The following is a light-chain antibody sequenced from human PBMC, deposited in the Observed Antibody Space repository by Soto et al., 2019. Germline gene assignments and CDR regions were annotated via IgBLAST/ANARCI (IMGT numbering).Light chain of an antibody. Sequence: QSVLTQPASVSGSPGQSITISCTGTGRDVGGYDYVSWYQHHPGKAPKVMIYDVTNRPSRDSNRFSGSKSGNTASLTISGLLAEVEADYYCSSYPSSSTSVCGTGPKVTVL. J-gene: IGLJ1*01. V-gene: IGLV2-14*03. CDR3: SSYPSSSTSV. CDR2: DVT. CDR1: GRDVGGYDY.